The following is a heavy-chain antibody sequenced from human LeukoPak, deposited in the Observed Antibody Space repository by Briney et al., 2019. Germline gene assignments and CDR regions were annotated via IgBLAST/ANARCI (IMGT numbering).Heavy chain of an antibody. CDR2: INPNSGGT. Sequence: AAVKVSCKSSGYTFTGYYMHWLRQAPGQGLEWMGRINPNSGGTKYAQKLQGRLTLTRDTSISTAYMELSRLISDDTAVYYCARSSWMSGVLGYSGYDFCYWGQGTLVTVSS. CDR1: GYTFTGYY. J-gene: IGHJ4*02. CDR3: ARSSWMSGVLGYSGYDFCY. D-gene: IGHD5-12*01. V-gene: IGHV1-2*06.